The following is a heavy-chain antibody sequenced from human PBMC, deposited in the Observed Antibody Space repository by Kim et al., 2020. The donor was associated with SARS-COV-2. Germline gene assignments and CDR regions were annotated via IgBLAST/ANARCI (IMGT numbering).Heavy chain of an antibody. CDR3: ARVRLTLGRGSIWNDAIDI. V-gene: IGHV3-74*01. CDR1: GFTFSSYW. J-gene: IGHJ3*02. CDR2: INTDGSST. Sequence: GGSLRLSCAASGFTFSSYWMHWVRQAPGKGLVWVSRINTDGSSTTYADSVKGRFTISRDNAKNTLYVQMNSLSAEDTAVYYCARVRLTLGRGSIWNDAIDIWGQGTMVTVSS. D-gene: IGHD3-10*01.